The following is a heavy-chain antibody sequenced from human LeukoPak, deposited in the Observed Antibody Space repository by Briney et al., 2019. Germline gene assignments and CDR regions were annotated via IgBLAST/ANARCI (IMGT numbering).Heavy chain of an antibody. J-gene: IGHJ4*02. Sequence: GGSLRLSCAASEFTFSNYEMTWVRQAPGKGLEWVSYTSSSGSTVYYADSVKGRFTISRDNAKNSLYLQMNSLRAEDTAVYYCARDLSSGWYLSSASYYFDYWGQGTLVTVSS. V-gene: IGHV3-48*03. D-gene: IGHD6-19*01. CDR1: EFTFSNYE. CDR2: TSSSGSTV. CDR3: ARDLSSGWYLSSASYYFDY.